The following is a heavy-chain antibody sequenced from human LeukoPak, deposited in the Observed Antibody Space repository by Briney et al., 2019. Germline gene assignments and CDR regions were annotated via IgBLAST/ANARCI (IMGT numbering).Heavy chain of an antibody. D-gene: IGHD2-15*01. CDR3: ARVDIVDYYYYMDV. CDR1: GYTFTGYY. V-gene: IGHV1-2*02. Sequence: GASVKVSCKASGYTFTGYYTHWVRQAPGQGLEWMGWINPNSGGTNYAQRFQGRVTMTRDTSISTAYMELSRLRSDDTAVYYCARVDIVDYYYYMDVWGKGTTVTVSS. CDR2: INPNSGGT. J-gene: IGHJ6*03.